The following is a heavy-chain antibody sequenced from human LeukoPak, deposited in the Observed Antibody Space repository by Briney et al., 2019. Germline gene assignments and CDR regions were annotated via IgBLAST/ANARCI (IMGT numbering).Heavy chain of an antibody. CDR2: IYYSGST. CDR1: GGSISSYS. J-gene: IGHJ5*02. V-gene: IGHV4-59*08. CDR3: ARKGWLQLRNWFDP. Sequence: PSETLSLTCTVSGGSISSYSWNWIRQPPGKGLEWIGYIYYSGSTNYNPSLKSRVTISVDTSKNQFSLKLSSVTAADTSVYYCARKGWLQLRNWFDPWGQGTLVTVSS. D-gene: IGHD5-24*01.